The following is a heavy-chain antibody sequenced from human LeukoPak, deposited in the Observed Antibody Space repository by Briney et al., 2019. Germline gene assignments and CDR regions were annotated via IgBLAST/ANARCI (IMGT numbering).Heavy chain of an antibody. Sequence: GESLKISCQTSGYDFSTKWIGWGRQMPGKGLEWMGIIYPLESITKYSPAFQGHVTLTADTSINTAFLQWTRLKASDTAIYYCARLAPDYADYWFDPWGQGTLVTVSS. J-gene: IGHJ5*02. CDR1: GYDFSTKW. CDR3: ARLAPDYADYWFDP. D-gene: IGHD4-17*01. V-gene: IGHV5-51*01. CDR2: IYPLESIT.